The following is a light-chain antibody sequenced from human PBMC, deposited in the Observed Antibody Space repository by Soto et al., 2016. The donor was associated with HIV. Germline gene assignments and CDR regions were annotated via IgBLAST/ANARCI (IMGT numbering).Light chain of an antibody. Sequence: SYVLAQPPSVSVAPGKTARITCGGENIGSESVHWYQQKPGQAPVLVVHDDSVRPSGIPERFSGSNSGNTATLAISGTQAMDEADYYCQAWDSGTVVFGGGTKLTVL. CDR3: QAWDSGTVV. CDR1: NIGSES. CDR2: DDS. J-gene: IGLJ2*01. V-gene: IGLV3-21*01.